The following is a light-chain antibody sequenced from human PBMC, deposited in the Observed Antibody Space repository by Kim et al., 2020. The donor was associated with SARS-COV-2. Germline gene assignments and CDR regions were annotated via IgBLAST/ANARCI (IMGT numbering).Light chain of an antibody. J-gene: IGKJ1*01. CDR3: QQYNSYRT. V-gene: IGKV1-5*01. CDR2: DAS. Sequence: DIQLTQSPSTLSASVGDRVTITCRASQSISTWLAWYQQKPGKAPKLLIYDASRLESGIPSRFSGSGAGTEFTLSISSLQPDDFATYYCQQYNSYRTFGQGTKVDIK. CDR1: QSISTW.